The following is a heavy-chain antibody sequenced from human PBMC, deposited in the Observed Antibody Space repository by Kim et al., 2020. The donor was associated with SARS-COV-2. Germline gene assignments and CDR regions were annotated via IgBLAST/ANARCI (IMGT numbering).Heavy chain of an antibody. J-gene: IGHJ4*02. CDR1: GFTFSSYS. D-gene: IGHD3-9*01. Sequence: GGSLRLSCAASGFTFSSYSMNWVRQAPGKGLEWVSSISSSSSYIYYADSVKGRFTISRDNAKNSLYLQMNSLKADDTAVYYCARDTHFDRRNSANYWGQGTLVTDSS. CDR2: ISSSSSYI. CDR3: ARDTHFDRRNSANY. V-gene: IGHV3-21*01.